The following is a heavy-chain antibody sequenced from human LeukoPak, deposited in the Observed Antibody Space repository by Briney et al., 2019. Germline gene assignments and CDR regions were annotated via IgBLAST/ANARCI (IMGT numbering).Heavy chain of an antibody. V-gene: IGHV3-21*01. CDR2: ISSSSSYI. CDR1: GFTFSSYS. J-gene: IGHJ6*03. CDR3: ARDYCSSTSCYLNYYYYMDV. Sequence: GGSLRLSCAASGFTFSSYSMNWVRQPPGKGLERVSSISSSSSYIYYADSVKGRFTISRDNAKNSLYLQMNSLRAEDTAVYYCARDYCSSTSCYLNYYYYMDVWGKGTTVTVSS. D-gene: IGHD2-2*01.